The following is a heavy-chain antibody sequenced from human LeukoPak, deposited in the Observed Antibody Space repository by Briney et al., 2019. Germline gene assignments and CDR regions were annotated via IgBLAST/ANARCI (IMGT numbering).Heavy chain of an antibody. CDR1: GFTFSSYW. V-gene: IGHV3-7*04. J-gene: IGHJ6*02. D-gene: IGHD3-16*01. CDR2: IKQDGSEK. CDR3: AKDRLTYYYYGMDV. Sequence: GGSLRLSCAASGFTFSSYWMSWVRQAPGKGLEWVANIKQDGSEKYYVDSVKGRFTISRDNAKNSLYLQMNSLRAEDTAVYYCAKDRLTYYYYGMDVWGQGTTVTVSS.